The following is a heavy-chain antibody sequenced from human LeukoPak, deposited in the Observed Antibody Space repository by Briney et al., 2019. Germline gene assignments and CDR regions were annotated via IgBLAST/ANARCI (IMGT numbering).Heavy chain of an antibody. CDR3: ARDRVGGSGYDLFDY. Sequence: TGGSLRLSCAASGFTFSSYAMSWVRQTPGKGLVWVSRINSDGSNTNYADSVKGRFTISRDNAKNTLYLQMNSLRAEDTAVYYCARDRVGGSGYDLFDYWGQGTLVTVSS. D-gene: IGHD5-12*01. CDR2: INSDGSNT. CDR1: GFTFSSYA. V-gene: IGHV3-74*01. J-gene: IGHJ4*02.